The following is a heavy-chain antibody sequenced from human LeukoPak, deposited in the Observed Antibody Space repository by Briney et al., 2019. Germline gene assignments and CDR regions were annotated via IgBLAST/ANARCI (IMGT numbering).Heavy chain of an antibody. CDR3: SYYYDSSGYVDY. J-gene: IGHJ4*02. CDR2: IKSKADGGTI. Sequence: GGSLRLSCAASGFTSSDAWMNWVRQAPGKGLEWVGRIKSKADGGTIDYAAPVKGRFTISRDDSKNTVYMQMNSLKTEDTAVYYCSYYYDSSGYVDYWGQGTLVTVSS. D-gene: IGHD3-22*01. V-gene: IGHV3-15*01. CDR1: GFTSSDAW.